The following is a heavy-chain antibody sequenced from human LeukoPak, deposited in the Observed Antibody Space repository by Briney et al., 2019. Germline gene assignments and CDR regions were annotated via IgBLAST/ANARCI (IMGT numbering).Heavy chain of an antibody. D-gene: IGHD6-19*01. V-gene: IGHV3-30*04. J-gene: IGHJ4*02. CDR2: ISYDGSNK. CDR3: ARGLRIAVAGNIDY. Sequence: HPGGSLRLSCAASGFTFSNFAMHWVRQAPGKGLEWVAVISYDGSNKYYADSVKCRFTISRDNSKNTLYLQMNSLRAEDTAVYYCARGLRIAVAGNIDYWGQGTLVTVSS. CDR1: GFTFSNFA.